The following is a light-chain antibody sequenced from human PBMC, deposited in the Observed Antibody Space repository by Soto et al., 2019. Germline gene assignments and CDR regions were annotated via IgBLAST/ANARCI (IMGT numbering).Light chain of an antibody. V-gene: IGLV2-8*01. CDR3: SSYAGSNNLV. CDR2: EVS. Sequence: QSVLTQPPSASGSPGQSVTISCTGTSSDVGGYNYVSWYQQHPGKAPKLMIYEVSKRPSGVPDRFSGSKSGNTASLTVSGLQXEDEAXYYCSSYAGSNNLVFGGGTKLTVL. CDR1: SSDVGGYNY. J-gene: IGLJ2*01.